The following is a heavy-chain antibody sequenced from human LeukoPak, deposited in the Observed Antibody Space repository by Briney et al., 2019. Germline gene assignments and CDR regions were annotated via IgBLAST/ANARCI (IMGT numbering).Heavy chain of an antibody. CDR3: ARDGLWIQNAFDI. CDR2: FHTSGST. CDR1: GVSIRSYY. J-gene: IGHJ3*02. Sequence: SETLSLTCTVSGVSIRSYYWSWIRQPAGKGLEWIGRFHTSGSTNYNPSLKSRVTISVDTSKNQFSLKLSSVTAADTAVYYCARDGLWIQNAFDIWGQGTMVTVSS. V-gene: IGHV4-4*07. D-gene: IGHD5-18*01.